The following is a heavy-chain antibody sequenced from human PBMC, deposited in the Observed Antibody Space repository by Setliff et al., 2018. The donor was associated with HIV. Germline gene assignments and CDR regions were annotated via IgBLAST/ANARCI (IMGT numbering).Heavy chain of an antibody. Sequence: SGPTLVNPTRTLTLTCTFSGFSLSTSGMRVSWIRQPPGKALEWLARIDWDDDKFYSTSLKTRLTISKDTSKNQVVLTMTNMDPVDTATYYCARYGYGFDYWGQGTLVTVSS. CDR2: IDWDDDK. V-gene: IGHV2-70*04. CDR3: ARYGYGFDY. D-gene: IGHD5-18*01. J-gene: IGHJ4*02. CDR1: GFSLSTSGMR.